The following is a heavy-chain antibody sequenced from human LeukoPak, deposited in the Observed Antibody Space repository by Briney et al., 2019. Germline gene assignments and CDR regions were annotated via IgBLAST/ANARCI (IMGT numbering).Heavy chain of an antibody. CDR1: GHSFTTYW. V-gene: IGHV5-51*01. CDR3: VRQRGASGTINHFDP. D-gene: IGHD3-10*01. Sequence: GVSLKISCKTSGHSFTTYWIGRVRQMPGTGLEWAGAIYPDDSDTRYSPSFQGQVVISADRSIRTAYLQWNTLKTSDTAMYYCVRQRGASGTINHFDPWGQGTLVTVSS. CDR2: IYPDDSDT. J-gene: IGHJ5*02.